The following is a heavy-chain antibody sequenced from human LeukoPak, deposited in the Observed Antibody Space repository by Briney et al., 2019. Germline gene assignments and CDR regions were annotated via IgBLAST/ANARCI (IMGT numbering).Heavy chain of an antibody. V-gene: IGHV4-59*12. J-gene: IGHJ5*02. CDR2: ISYSGST. CDR3: ARGGYDWFDP. Sequence: SETLSLTCTVSGGSINSYYWSWIRQPPGKGLEWIGYISYSGSTNYNPSLKSRVTISVDTSKNQFSLKLSSVTAADTAVYYCARGGYDWFDPWGQGALVTVSS. D-gene: IGHD5-18*01. CDR1: GGSINSYY.